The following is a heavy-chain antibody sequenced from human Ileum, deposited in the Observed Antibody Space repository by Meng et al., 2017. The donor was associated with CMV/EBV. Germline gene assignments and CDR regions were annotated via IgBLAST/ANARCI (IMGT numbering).Heavy chain of an antibody. J-gene: IGHJ5*02. CDR2: IGPYSGAT. Sequence: ASVKVSCKTSGYTFINFGVGWLRQAPGQGLEWLGWIGPYSGATIYARSVQGRVTMTTDTPTSTAYMELGGLRSDDTAVYYCARTLKGSNFWFDTWGQGTLVTVSS. V-gene: IGHV1-18*01. D-gene: IGHD4-11*01. CDR3: ARTLKGSNFWFDT. CDR1: GYTFINFG.